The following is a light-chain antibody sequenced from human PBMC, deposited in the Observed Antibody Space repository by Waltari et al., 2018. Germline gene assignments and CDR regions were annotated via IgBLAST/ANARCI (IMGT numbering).Light chain of an antibody. CDR2: DAS. V-gene: IGKV3-20*01. CDR3: QKYVNLPAT. CDR1: QSVSKY. J-gene: IGKJ1*01. Sequence: EIVLTQSPGTLSLSPGERATLSCRASQSVSKYLACDQQKPGQAPRLLIYDASIRATGIPDRFSGSGSGTDFSLTISRLEPEDFAVYYCQKYVNLPATFGQGTKVEIK.